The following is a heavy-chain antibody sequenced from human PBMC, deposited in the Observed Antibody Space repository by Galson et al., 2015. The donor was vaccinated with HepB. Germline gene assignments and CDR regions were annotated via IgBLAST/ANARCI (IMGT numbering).Heavy chain of an antibody. V-gene: IGHV1-2*02. D-gene: IGHD6-13*01. CDR2: INPNSGGT. Sequence: SVKVSCKASGYTFTGYYMHWVRQAPGQGLEWMGWINPNSGGTNYAQKFQGRVTMTRDTSISTAYMELSRLRSDDTAVYYCARDLDSSSWYVGWFDPWGQGTLVTVSS. J-gene: IGHJ5*02. CDR3: ARDLDSSSWYVGWFDP. CDR1: GYTFTGYY.